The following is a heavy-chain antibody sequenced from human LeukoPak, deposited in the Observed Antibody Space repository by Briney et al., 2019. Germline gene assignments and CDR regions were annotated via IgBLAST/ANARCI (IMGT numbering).Heavy chain of an antibody. CDR1: GYTFTGYY. CDR3: ARGGEWPYTPRDNWFDP. D-gene: IGHD3-10*01. Sequence: ASVKVSCKASGYTFTGYYMHWVRQAPGQGLEWMGRINPNSGGTNYAQKFRGRVTMTRDTSISTAYMELSRLRSDDTAVYYCARGGEWPYTPRDNWFDPWGQGTLVTVSS. V-gene: IGHV1-2*06. J-gene: IGHJ5*02. CDR2: INPNSGGT.